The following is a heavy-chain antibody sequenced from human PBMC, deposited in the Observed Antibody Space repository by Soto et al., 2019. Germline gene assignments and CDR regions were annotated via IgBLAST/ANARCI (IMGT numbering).Heavy chain of an antibody. V-gene: IGHV1-46*01. J-gene: IGHJ5*02. CDR1: ADTFTSYC. CDR3: ERSSGEVFGIIIEGPNWLAP. Sequence: ASVKVSCKGPADTFTSYCLHWVRQAPGQGLEWIGIINPNGGSTRFAQTFHGRITMTTDTSTRTGYMELRAMGSDDKAVYYCERSSGEVFGIIIEGPNWLAPSVQAPLLNVSS. CDR2: INPNGGST. D-gene: IGHD1-26*01.